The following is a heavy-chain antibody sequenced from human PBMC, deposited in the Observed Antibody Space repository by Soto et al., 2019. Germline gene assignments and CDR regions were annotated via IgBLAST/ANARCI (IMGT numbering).Heavy chain of an antibody. V-gene: IGHV5-10-1*01. CDR2: IDPSDSYT. CDR1: GYSFTSYW. CDR3: ARRGYYDSSGYAPFDY. D-gene: IGHD3-22*01. J-gene: IGHJ4*02. Sequence: GESLKISCKGSGYSFTSYWISWVRQMPGKGLEWMGRIDPSDSYTNYSPSFQGHVTISADKSISTAYLQWSSLKASDTAMYYCARRGYYDSSGYAPFDYWGQGTLVTVPQ.